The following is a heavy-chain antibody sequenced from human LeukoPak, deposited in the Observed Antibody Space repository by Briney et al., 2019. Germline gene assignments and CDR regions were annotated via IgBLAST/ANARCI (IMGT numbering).Heavy chain of an antibody. CDR2: INHSGSN. J-gene: IGHJ4*02. CDR1: GGSFSGYY. D-gene: IGHD6-13*01. CDR3: ARGRYSSSFFYFDY. V-gene: IGHV4-34*01. Sequence: PSETLSLTCAVYGGSFSGYYWRWIRQPPGKGLEWIGEINHSGSNNYNPSLKSRVTLLVDTSKNQLSLKVSSVTAADTAVYYCARGRYSSSFFYFDYWGQGTLVTVSS.